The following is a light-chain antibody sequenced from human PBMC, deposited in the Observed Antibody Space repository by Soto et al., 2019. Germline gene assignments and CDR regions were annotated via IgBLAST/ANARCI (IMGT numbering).Light chain of an antibody. V-gene: IGKV3-20*01. CDR1: QSVSSSL. J-gene: IGKJ2*01. CDR3: HQYGSSPLT. Sequence: EIVLTQSPGTLSLSPGEGATLSCRASQSVSSSLLAWFQQKLGQAPRLLIHDVSSRATGIPDRFSGSGSGTDFTLSISRLEPEDFAVYYCHQYGSSPLTFGQGTKLEIK. CDR2: DVS.